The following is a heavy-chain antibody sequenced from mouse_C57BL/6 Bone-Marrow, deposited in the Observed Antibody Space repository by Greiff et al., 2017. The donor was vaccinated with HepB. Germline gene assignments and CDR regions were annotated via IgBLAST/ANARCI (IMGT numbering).Heavy chain of an antibody. CDR2: ISSGGDYI. CDR1: GFTFSSYA. D-gene: IGHD3-2*02. CDR3: TRPTAQATHYAMDY. V-gene: IGHV5-9-1*02. Sequence: EVQGVESGEGLVKPGGSLKLSCAASGFTFSSYAMSWVRQTPEKRLEWVAYISSGGDYIYYADTVKGRFTISRDNARNTLYLQMSSLKSEDTAMYYCTRPTAQATHYAMDYWGQGTSVTVSS. J-gene: IGHJ4*01.